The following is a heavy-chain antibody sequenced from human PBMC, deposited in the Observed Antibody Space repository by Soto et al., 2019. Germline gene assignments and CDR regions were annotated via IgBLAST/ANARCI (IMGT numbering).Heavy chain of an antibody. D-gene: IGHD2-8*01. CDR3: AGELMVYNLLDS. CDR2: IYYSGST. J-gene: IGHJ4*02. Sequence: SETLSLTCTVSGGSISNNSYYWGWIRQPPGKGLEWIGSIYYSGSTYYNPSLKSRVTISVDTSKNQFSLKLSSVTAADTAAYYCAGELMVYNLLDSWGQGTLVTVS. V-gene: IGHV4-39*01. CDR1: GGSISNNSYY.